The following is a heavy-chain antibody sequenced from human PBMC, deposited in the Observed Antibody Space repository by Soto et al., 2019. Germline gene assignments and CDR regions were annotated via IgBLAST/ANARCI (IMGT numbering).Heavy chain of an antibody. CDR1: GSTFSSYA. CDR2: IIPIFGTA. J-gene: IGHJ6*02. D-gene: IGHD6-6*01. V-gene: IGHV1-69*13. Sequence: SVKVSCKASGSTFSSYAISWVRQAPGQGLEWMGGIIPIFGTANYAQKFQGRVTITADESTSTAYMELSSLRSEDTAVYYCARAARIYYYYGMDVWGQGTTVTVSS. CDR3: ARAARIYYYYGMDV.